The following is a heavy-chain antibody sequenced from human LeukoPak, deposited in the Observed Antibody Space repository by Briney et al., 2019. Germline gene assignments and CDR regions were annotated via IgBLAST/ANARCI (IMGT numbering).Heavy chain of an antibody. D-gene: IGHD1-26*01. Sequence: GASVKVSCKASGYTFTSYDINWVRQATGQGLEWTGWMNPNSGNTGYAQKFQGRVTMTRNTSISTAYMELSSLRSEDTAVYYCARGLRGVVGANYHYWGQGTLVTVSS. V-gene: IGHV1-8*01. J-gene: IGHJ4*02. CDR1: GYTFTSYD. CDR2: MNPNSGNT. CDR3: ARGLRGVVGANYHY.